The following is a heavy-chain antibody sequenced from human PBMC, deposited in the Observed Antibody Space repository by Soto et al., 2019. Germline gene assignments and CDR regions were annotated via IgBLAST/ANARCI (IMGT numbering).Heavy chain of an antibody. Sequence: GASVKVSCKASGYTFTSYGISWVRQAPGQGLEWMGWISACNGNTNYAQKLQGRVTMTTDTSTSTAYMELRSLRSDDTAVYYCARVKAGEGYYYYYGMDVWGQGTTVTVSS. D-gene: IGHD7-27*01. J-gene: IGHJ6*02. CDR1: GYTFTSYG. CDR2: ISACNGNT. CDR3: ARVKAGEGYYYYYGMDV. V-gene: IGHV1-18*04.